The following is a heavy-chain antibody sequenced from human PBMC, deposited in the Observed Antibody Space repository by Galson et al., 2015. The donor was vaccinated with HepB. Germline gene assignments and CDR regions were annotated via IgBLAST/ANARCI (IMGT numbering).Heavy chain of an antibody. Sequence: SLRLSCAASGFTVSNNYMTWVRQAPGKGLEWVSIIYAGGSTYYADSVKSRFTISRDKSKNTLWLQMNRLRADDTAVYYCARDLRGVGTSPFYYYYIDVWGKGTTVTVSS. CDR1: GFTVSNNY. J-gene: IGHJ6*03. CDR2: IYAGGST. V-gene: IGHV3-53*01. CDR3: ARDLRGVGTSPFYYYYIDV. D-gene: IGHD1-26*01.